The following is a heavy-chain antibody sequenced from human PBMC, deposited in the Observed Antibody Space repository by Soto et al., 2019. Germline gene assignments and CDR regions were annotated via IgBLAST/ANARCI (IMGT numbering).Heavy chain of an antibody. CDR3: AKSSSGLRDYFDS. Sequence: GGSLRLSCAVSGFTLSTFAMRWVRQAPGKGLEWVATTSYDGLNTFYGESVRGRFSISRDTSKNTLFLQMNSLKTEDTAVYYCAKSSSGLRDYFDSWGRGTLVTVSS. CDR2: TSYDGLNT. CDR1: GFTLSTFA. D-gene: IGHD3-10*01. J-gene: IGHJ4*02. V-gene: IGHV3-30-3*02.